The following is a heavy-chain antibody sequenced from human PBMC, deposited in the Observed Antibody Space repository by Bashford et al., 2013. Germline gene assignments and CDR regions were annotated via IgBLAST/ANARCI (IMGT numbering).Heavy chain of an antibody. CDR3: AKAAATCSGATCYVPLVEDYNFGMDV. Sequence: GGSLRLSCKASAFVFEHFGMHWVRQLPGKGLEWLSYISYRGGEIFYADSVRGRFTISRDNSKSILYLEMMNLRPEDTARYFCAKAAATCSGATCYVPLVEDYNFGMDVWGQGTTVTVSS. CDR1: AFVFEHFG. CDR2: ISYRGGEI. J-gene: IGHJ6*02. V-gene: IGHV3-30*18. D-gene: IGHD2-15*01.